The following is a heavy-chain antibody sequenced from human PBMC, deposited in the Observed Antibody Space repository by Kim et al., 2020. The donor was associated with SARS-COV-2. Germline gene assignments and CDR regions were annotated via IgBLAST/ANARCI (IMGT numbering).Heavy chain of an antibody. CDR2: INHDGSEM. J-gene: IGHJ4*02. D-gene: IGHD3-10*01. Sequence: GGSLRLSCSASGFTFSNFWMNWVRQAPGKGLELVANINHDGSEMYYVDSVNGRFTISRDNAKKFLYLQMNSLRVDDTAIYFCFYGHYSDSWGQGTRVTVS. CDR1: GFTFSNFW. CDR3: FYGHYSDS. V-gene: IGHV3-7*03.